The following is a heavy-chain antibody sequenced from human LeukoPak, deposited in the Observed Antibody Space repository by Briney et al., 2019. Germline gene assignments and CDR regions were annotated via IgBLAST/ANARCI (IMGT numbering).Heavy chain of an antibody. CDR1: GFTFSRYW. Sequence: GGSLRLSCAASGFTFSRYWMHWVRQAPGKGLEWVAVISYDGSNKYYADSVKGRFTISRDNSKNTLYLQMNSLRAEDTAVYYCAKDGGYDSSGDDYWGQGTLVTVSS. J-gene: IGHJ4*02. CDR2: ISYDGSNK. CDR3: AKDGGYDSSGDDY. D-gene: IGHD3-22*01. V-gene: IGHV3-30*18.